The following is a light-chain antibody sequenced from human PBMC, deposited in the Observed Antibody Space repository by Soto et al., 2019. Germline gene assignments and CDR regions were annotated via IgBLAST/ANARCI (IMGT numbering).Light chain of an antibody. CDR2: GAS. CDR3: QQYDRSPLIT. CDR1: QTVNSNY. Sequence: EIVLTQSPGTLSLSPGERATLSCRASQTVNSNYLAWYQQRAGQAPRLLIYGASTRAADIPDRFSGSGSGTDFTLTISRLEPEDCAVYYCQQYDRSPLITFGGGTKVEIK. V-gene: IGKV3-20*01. J-gene: IGKJ4*01.